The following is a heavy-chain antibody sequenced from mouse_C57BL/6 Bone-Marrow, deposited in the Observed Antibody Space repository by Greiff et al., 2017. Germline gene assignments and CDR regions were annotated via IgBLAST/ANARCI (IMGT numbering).Heavy chain of an antibody. CDR3: ARVLLLRY. CDR1: GFTFSSYA. Sequence: EVQLVESGGGLVKPGGSLKLSCAASGFTFSSYAMSWVRQTPEKRLEWVATISDGGSYTYYPDNVKGRFTISRDNAKNNLYLQMSHLKSEDTAMYYCARVLLLRYGGQGTLVTVAA. D-gene: IGHD1-1*01. CDR2: ISDGGSYT. V-gene: IGHV5-4*01. J-gene: IGHJ3*01.